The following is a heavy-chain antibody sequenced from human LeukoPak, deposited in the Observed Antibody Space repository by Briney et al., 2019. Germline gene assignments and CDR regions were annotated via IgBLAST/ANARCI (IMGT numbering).Heavy chain of an antibody. CDR1: GFTFGDYA. CDR3: TIASITMIVVVIGFDY. J-gene: IGHJ4*02. CDR2: IRSKAYGGTT. V-gene: IGHV3-49*03. Sequence: GGSLRLSCTASGFTFGDYAMSWFRQAPGKGLEWVGFIRSKAYGGTTEYAASVKGRFTISRDDSKSIAYLQMNSLKTEDTAVYYCTIASITMIVVVIGFDYWGQGTLVTVSS. D-gene: IGHD3-22*01.